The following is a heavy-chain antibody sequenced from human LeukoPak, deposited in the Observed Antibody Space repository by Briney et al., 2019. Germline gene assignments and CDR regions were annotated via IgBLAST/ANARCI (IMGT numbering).Heavy chain of an antibody. D-gene: IGHD3-3*01. J-gene: IGHJ4*02. V-gene: IGHV3-74*01. CDR1: GFTFSRYW. Sequence: GGSLRLSCAASGFTFSRYWMHWVRQAPGKGLVWVSRINSDGSSTTYADSVKGRFTISRDNAKNTLYLQMNSLRAEDTAVYYCAKPQPGYDFWSGYDYFDYWGQGTLVTVSS. CDR2: INSDGSST. CDR3: AKPQPGYDFWSGYDYFDY.